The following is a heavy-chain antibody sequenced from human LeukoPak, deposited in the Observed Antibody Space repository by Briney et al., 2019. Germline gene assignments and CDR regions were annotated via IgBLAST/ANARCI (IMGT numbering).Heavy chain of an antibody. Sequence: SETLSLTCTVSGGSISSSSYYWGWIRQPPGKGLEWIGSIYYSGSTYYNPSLKSRVTISVDTSKNQFSLKLSSVTAADTAVYYCASGIAVAGTGWFDPWGQGTLVTVSS. CDR2: IYYSGST. CDR3: ASGIAVAGTGWFDP. CDR1: GGSISSSSYY. V-gene: IGHV4-39*07. J-gene: IGHJ5*02. D-gene: IGHD6-19*01.